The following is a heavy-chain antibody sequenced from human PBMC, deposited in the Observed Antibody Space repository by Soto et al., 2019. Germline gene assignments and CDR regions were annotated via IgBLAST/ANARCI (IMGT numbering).Heavy chain of an antibody. D-gene: IGHD2-15*01. CDR2: ISYDGSNK. CDR3: ARDIVVVVAANYYYYYYGMDV. V-gene: IGHV3-30-3*01. Sequence: GGSLRLSCAASGFTFSSYAMHWVRQAPGKGLEWVAVISYDGSNKYYADSVKGRFTISRDNSKNTLYLQMNSLRAEDTAVYYCARDIVVVVAANYYYYYYGMDVWGQGTTVTVSS. CDR1: GFTFSSYA. J-gene: IGHJ6*02.